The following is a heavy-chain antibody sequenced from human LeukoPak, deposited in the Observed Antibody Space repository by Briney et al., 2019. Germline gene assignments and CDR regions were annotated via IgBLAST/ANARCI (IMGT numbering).Heavy chain of an antibody. CDR3: ARGRYGFDS. CDR2: IYYTGST. V-gene: IGHV4-59*01. J-gene: IGHJ4*02. CDR1: GVSITGYF. Sequence: SETLSLTCTVSGVSITGYFWSWIRQPPGKGLEWIGYIYYTGSTNCNPSLKSRVTISVDKSKNQFSLNLTSVTAADTAVYYCARGRYGFDSWGQGTLVTVSS. D-gene: IGHD1-26*01.